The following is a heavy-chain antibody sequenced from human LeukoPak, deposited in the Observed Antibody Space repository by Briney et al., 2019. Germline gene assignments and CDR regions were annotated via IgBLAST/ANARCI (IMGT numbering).Heavy chain of an antibody. CDR3: ARDPHMTTNAFDI. Sequence: ASVKVSCKASGYTFTGYYMHWVRQAPGQGLEWMGWINPNSGGTNYAQKFQGKVTMTRDTSISTAYMELSRLRSDDTAVYYCARDPHMTTNAFDIWGQGTMVTVSS. V-gene: IGHV1-2*02. J-gene: IGHJ3*02. CDR1: GYTFTGYY. D-gene: IGHD4-17*01. CDR2: INPNSGGT.